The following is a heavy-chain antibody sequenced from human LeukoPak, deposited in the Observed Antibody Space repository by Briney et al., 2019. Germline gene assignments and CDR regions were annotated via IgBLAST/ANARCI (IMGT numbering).Heavy chain of an antibody. V-gene: IGHV3-33*01. J-gene: IGHJ4*02. CDR3: ARDPERYHFDY. D-gene: IGHD1-1*01. Sequence: GTSLRLSCATSGFTFSSSGVHWVRQAPGKGLEWVAVIWYDGNNKYYADSVVGRFTISRDNSKNTVYLQMNSLRAEDTAVYYCARDPERYHFDYWGQGTLVTVSS. CDR1: GFTFSSSG. CDR2: IWYDGNNK.